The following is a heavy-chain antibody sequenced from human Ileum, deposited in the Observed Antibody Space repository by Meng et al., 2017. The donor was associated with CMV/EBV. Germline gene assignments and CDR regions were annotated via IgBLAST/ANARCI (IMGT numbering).Heavy chain of an antibody. D-gene: IGHD2/OR15-2a*01. J-gene: IGHJ5*02. CDR2: IYYSGSS. CDR3: ARATPLLGMSVLDWFNP. V-gene: IGHV4-39*07. CDR1: TCAVSSKPFY. Sequence: HLRVPRLGRVLCMPSHTLSLTCSVSTCAVSSKPFYWGWILQSPGKGLDWIGSIYYSGSSNYNPSPKSRVAISLDTSTNQFSLRLNSLTAADTAVYYCARATPLLGMSVLDWFNPWGQGILVTVSS.